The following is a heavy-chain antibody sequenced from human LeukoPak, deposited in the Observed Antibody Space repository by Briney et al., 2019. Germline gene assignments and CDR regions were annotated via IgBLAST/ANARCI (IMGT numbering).Heavy chain of an antibody. Sequence: GGSLRLSCAASGFTFSSYGMHWVRQAPGKGLEWVAVIWYDGSNKYYADSVKGRFTISRDNSKNTLYLQMNSLRAEDTAVYYCARDVRLHYYYYGMDVWGQGTTVTVSS. D-gene: IGHD3-10*02. J-gene: IGHJ6*02. CDR1: GFTFSSYG. CDR3: ARDVRLHYYYYGMDV. CDR2: IWYDGSNK. V-gene: IGHV3-33*01.